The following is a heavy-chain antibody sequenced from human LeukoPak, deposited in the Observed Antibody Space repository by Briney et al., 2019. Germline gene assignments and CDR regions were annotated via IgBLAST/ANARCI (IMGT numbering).Heavy chain of an antibody. D-gene: IGHD1-26*01. J-gene: IGHJ4*02. CDR1: GGSISSYY. CDR2: IYYSGST. V-gene: IGHV4-59*01. Sequence: SEALSLTCTVSGGSISSYYWSWIRQPPGKGLEWIGYIYYSGSTNYNPSLKSRVTISVDTSKNQFSLKLSSVTAADTAVYYCARKATGGYFDYWGQGTLVTVSS. CDR3: ARKATGGYFDY.